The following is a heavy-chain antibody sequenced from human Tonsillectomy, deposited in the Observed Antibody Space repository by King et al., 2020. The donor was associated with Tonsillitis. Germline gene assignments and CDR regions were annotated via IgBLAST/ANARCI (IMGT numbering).Heavy chain of an antibody. D-gene: IGHD1-1*01. CDR2: IFSCGTT. V-gene: IGHV3-53*01. Sequence: VLLVQSGGGLIQPGGSLTLSCAASVFTVTTSYMNLVRQGPGRGLEWVSVIFSCGTTYYADSLKGRLTTSRDISKNTVYLQLNNVKAEETATYYCARDRVTTGVTFSDTFDIWGQGTMVTVSS. J-gene: IGHJ3*02. CDR1: VFTVTTSY. CDR3: ARDRVTTGVTFSDTFDI.